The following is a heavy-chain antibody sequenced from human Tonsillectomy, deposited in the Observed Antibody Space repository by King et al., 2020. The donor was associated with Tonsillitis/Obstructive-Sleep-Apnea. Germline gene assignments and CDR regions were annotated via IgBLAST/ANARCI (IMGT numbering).Heavy chain of an antibody. CDR2: MKRDGSGT. CDR1: GLTGGSDW. Sequence: GKRGEAGGGVVQTGGVMRRVGEDGGLTGGSDWMNGVGKERGKGREGGGRMKRDGSGTRYADSVKGRITISRDNAKNTLYLQMNSLRADDTAAYYCARVDYASGPLDYWGQRTLFPFSS. CDR3: ARVDYASGPLDY. D-gene: IGHD3-10*01. V-gene: IGHV3-74*01. J-gene: IGHJ4*02.